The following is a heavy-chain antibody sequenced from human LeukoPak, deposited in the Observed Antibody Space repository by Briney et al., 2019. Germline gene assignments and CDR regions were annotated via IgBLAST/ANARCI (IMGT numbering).Heavy chain of an antibody. J-gene: IGHJ5*02. Sequence: PSETLSLTCTVSGGSISSSSYYWGWIRQPPGKGLEWIGSIYYSGSTYYNPSPKSRVTISVDTSKNQFSLKLSSVTAADTAVYYCARHLLVVVVAADRWFDPWGQGTLVTVSS. CDR1: GGSISSSSYY. CDR2: IYYSGST. V-gene: IGHV4-39*01. CDR3: ARHLLVVVVAADRWFDP. D-gene: IGHD2-15*01.